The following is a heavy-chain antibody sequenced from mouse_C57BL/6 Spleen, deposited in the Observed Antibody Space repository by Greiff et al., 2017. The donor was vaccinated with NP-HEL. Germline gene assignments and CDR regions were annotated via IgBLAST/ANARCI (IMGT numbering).Heavy chain of an antibody. J-gene: IGHJ1*03. CDR2: INPNNGGT. Sequence: VQLQQSGPELVKPGASVKISCKASGYTFTDYYMNWVKQSHGKSLEWIGDINPNNGGTSYNQKFKGKATLTVDKSSSTAYMELRSLTSEDSAVYYCARGNYYGSSYSYWYFDVWGTGTTVTVSS. V-gene: IGHV1-26*01. CDR3: ARGNYYGSSYSYWYFDV. D-gene: IGHD1-1*01. CDR1: GYTFTDYY.